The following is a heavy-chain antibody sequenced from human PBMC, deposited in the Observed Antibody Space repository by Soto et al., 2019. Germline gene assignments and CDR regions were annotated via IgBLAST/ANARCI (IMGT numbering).Heavy chain of an antibody. CDR3: ARDSAAAAGLSFDS. CDR2: INDNSGAT. CDR1: GYTFTDYY. V-gene: IGHV1-2*02. J-gene: IGHJ4*02. D-gene: IGHD6-13*01. Sequence: GASVKVSCKASGYTFTDYYMHWVRRAPGQGLEWMGWINDNSGATRYSQRFQGRVTLTRDTSISTAYMGLSSLRSDDTAVYYCARDSAAAAGLSFDSWGQGTLVTVSS.